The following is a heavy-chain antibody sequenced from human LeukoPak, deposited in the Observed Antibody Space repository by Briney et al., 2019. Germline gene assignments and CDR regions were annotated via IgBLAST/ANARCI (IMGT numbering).Heavy chain of an antibody. D-gene: IGHD3-3*01. CDR2: ISSSSSYI. Sequence: GGSLRLSCAASGFTFSSYSMNWVRQAPGKGLEWVSSISSSSSYIYYADSVKGRFTISRDNAKNSLYLQMNSLRAEDTAVYYCARLLYAFWSGYLQPNAIDYWGQGTLVTVSS. J-gene: IGHJ4*02. CDR3: ARLLYAFWSGYLQPNAIDY. V-gene: IGHV3-21*01. CDR1: GFTFSSYS.